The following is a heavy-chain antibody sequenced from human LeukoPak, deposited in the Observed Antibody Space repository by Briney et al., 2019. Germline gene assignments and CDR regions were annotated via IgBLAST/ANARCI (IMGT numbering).Heavy chain of an antibody. CDR1: GFTFTDYY. D-gene: IGHD5-24*01. Sequence: PGGSLRLSCTASGFTFTDYYMTWIRQAPGKGLEWLSCISPNGTTVLYADSVKGRFTISRDDARNSLYLQIDSLRDEDTAMYYCARDRQFKLHDPWGQGILVTVSS. CDR2: ISPNGTTV. J-gene: IGHJ5*02. V-gene: IGHV3-11*01. CDR3: ARDRQFKLHDP.